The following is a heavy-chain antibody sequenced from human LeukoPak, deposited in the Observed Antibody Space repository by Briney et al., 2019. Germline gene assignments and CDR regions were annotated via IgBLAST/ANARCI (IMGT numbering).Heavy chain of an antibody. CDR1: GGSISSYY. Sequence: PSETLSLTCTVSGGSISSYYWSWIRQPPGKGLEWIGYIYYSGSTNYNPSLKSRVTISVDTSKNQFSLKLSSVTAADTAVYYCARLWYSSGWLDAFDIWGQGTMVTVSS. V-gene: IGHV4-59*08. CDR2: IYYSGST. J-gene: IGHJ3*02. CDR3: ARLWYSSGWLDAFDI. D-gene: IGHD6-19*01.